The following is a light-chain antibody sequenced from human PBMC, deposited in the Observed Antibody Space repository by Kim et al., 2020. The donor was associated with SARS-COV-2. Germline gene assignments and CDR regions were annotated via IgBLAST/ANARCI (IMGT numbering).Light chain of an antibody. CDR2: DAS. CDR1: QSISSW. V-gene: IGKV1-5*01. CDR3: QRYNSYVHN. J-gene: IGKJ2*01. Sequence: DIQMTQSPSTLSASVGDRVTITCRASQSISSWLAWYQQKPGKAPKLLIYDASSLESGVPSRFSGSGSGTEFTLTISSLQPDDFATYYSQRYNSYVHNFVEGTRLQIK.